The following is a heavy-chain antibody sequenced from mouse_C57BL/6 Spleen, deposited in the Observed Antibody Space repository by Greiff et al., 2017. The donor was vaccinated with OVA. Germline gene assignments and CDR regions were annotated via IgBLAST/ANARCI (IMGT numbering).Heavy chain of an antibody. CDR2: IDPSDSET. D-gene: IGHD2-14*01. Sequence: VQLQQPGAELVRPGSSVKLSCKASGYTFTSYWMHWVKQRPIQGLEWIGNIDPSDSETHYNQKFKDKATLTVDKSSSTAYMQLSSLTSEDSAVYYCARSPHYRYFDYWGQGTTLTVSS. CDR1: GYTFTSYW. V-gene: IGHV1-52*01. CDR3: ARSPHYRYFDY. J-gene: IGHJ2*01.